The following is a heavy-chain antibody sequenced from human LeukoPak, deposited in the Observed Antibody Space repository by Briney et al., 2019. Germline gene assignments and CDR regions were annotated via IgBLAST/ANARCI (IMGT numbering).Heavy chain of an antibody. J-gene: IGHJ4*02. CDR1: GFTFSSYW. Sequence: PGGSLRLSCAASGFTFSSYWMSWVRQAPGKGLEWVANIKQDGSEKYYVDSVKGRFTISRDNAKNSLYLQMNSLRAEDTAVYYCARDRVVAAAGTRDYWGQGTLVTVSS. V-gene: IGHV3-7*01. D-gene: IGHD6-13*01. CDR2: IKQDGSEK. CDR3: ARDRVVAAAGTRDY.